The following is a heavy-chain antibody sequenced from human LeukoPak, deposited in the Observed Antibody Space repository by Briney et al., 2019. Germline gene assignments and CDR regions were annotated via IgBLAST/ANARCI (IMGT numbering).Heavy chain of an antibody. J-gene: IGHJ4*02. CDR2: ISTYNGNT. Sequence: ASVKVSCKASGGTFSSYAISWVRQAPGQGLEWMGWISTYNGNTNYAQKLQGRVTMTTDTSTSTAYMELRSLRSDDTAVYYCARGRGWELSPDYYFDYWGQGTVVTVSS. D-gene: IGHD1-26*01. CDR3: ARGRGWELSPDYYFDY. V-gene: IGHV1-18*01. CDR1: GGTFSSYA.